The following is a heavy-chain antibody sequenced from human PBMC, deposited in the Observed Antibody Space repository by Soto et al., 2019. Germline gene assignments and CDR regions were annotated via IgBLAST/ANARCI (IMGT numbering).Heavy chain of an antibody. D-gene: IGHD3-22*01. CDR3: AKDGYHYDSGGYLI. V-gene: IGHV3-74*01. J-gene: IGHJ4*02. Sequence: EVQLEESGGGLFQPGGSLRLTCAVSGFSLNNYWMHWVRQRPGKGLVWVARIYRDGTYYADSVKGRFTISRDNSKNTLYLQMNSLRAEDTAVYYCAKDGYHYDSGGYLIWGQGTLVTVSS. CDR2: IYRDGT. CDR1: GFSLNNYW.